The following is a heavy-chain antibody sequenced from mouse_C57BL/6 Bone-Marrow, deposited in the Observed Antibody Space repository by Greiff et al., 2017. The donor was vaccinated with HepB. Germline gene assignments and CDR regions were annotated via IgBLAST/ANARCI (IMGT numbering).Heavy chain of an antibody. J-gene: IGHJ3*01. V-gene: IGHV14-4*01. CDR3: SDAYYSREGFAY. CDR2: IDPENGDT. CDR1: GFNIKDDY. D-gene: IGHD2-12*01. Sequence: EVKLVESGAELVRPGASVKLSCTASGFNIKDDYMHWVKQRPEQGLEWIGWIDPENGDTEDASKFQGKATITADTSSNTAYLQLSSLTSEDTAVYCCSDAYYSREGFAYWGQGTLVTVSA.